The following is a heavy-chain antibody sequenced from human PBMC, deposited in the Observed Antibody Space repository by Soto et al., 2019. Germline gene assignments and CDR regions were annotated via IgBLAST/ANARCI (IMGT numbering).Heavy chain of an antibody. J-gene: IGHJ4*02. Sequence: QVQLVQSGAEVKKPGSSVKVSCKASGGTFSSYTISWVRQAPGQGLEWMGRIIPILGIANYAQKFQGRVTVTADKSTSTAYMELRSLRSEDTAVYYCARGDCSSTSCYEAGIDYWGQGTLVTVSS. CDR3: ARGDCSSTSCYEAGIDY. D-gene: IGHD2-2*01. CDR1: GGTFSSYT. CDR2: IIPILGIA. V-gene: IGHV1-69*02.